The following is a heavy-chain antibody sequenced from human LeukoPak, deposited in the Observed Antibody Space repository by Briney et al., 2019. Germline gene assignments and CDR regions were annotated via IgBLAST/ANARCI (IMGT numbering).Heavy chain of an antibody. D-gene: IGHD3-22*01. CDR2: ISSSSSYI. CDR1: GFTFSSYS. J-gene: IGHJ4*02. Sequence: PGGSLRLSCAASGFTFSSYSMNWVRQAPGKGLEWVSSISSSSSYIYYADSVKGRFTISRDNAKNSLYLQMNSRRAEDTAVYYCARDQGYYDSSGYYYWGQGTLVTVSS. V-gene: IGHV3-21*01. CDR3: ARDQGYYDSSGYYY.